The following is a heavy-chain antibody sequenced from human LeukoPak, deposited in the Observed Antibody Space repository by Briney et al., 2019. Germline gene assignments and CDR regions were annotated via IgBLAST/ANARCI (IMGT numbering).Heavy chain of an antibody. D-gene: IGHD2-2*01. V-gene: IGHV1-69*13. CDR1: GGTFSSYA. CDR2: IIPIFGTT. Sequence: SVKVSCKASGGTFSSYAITWVRQAPGQGLGWMGGIIPIFGTTSYAQNFQGRVTITADESTTTAYIELSSLRSEDTAVYYCARTRSGCSTTNCYPYDMDVWGQGTTVTVSS. CDR3: ARTRSGCSTTNCYPYDMDV. J-gene: IGHJ6*02.